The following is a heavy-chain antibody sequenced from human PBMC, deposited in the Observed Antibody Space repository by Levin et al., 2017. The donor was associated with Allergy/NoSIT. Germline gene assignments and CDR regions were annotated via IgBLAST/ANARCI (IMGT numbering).Heavy chain of an antibody. J-gene: IGHJ6*02. CDR1: GGSISGHH. D-gene: IGHD1-14*01. Sequence: SPTLSLPCTVSGGSISGHHWSWIRQPPGKGLEWIGNIHYSGTTKYNPSLKSRVTISVDTSKNQFSLKLSSVTAADTAVYYCGRDRSIKNQDGDFWYYGMDGWGQGTTVSVSS. V-gene: IGHV4-59*11. CDR3: GRDRSIKNQDGDFWYYGMDG. CDR2: IHYSGTT.